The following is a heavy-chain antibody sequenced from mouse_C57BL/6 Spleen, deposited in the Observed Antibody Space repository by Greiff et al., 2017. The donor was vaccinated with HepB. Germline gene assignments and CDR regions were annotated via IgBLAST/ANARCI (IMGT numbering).Heavy chain of an antibody. D-gene: IGHD1-1*01. CDR2: IDPNSGGT. CDR3: ARDYGRIYYAMDY. CDR1: VYTFTSYW. Sequence: QVHVKQPGAELVQPGASVKLSCKASVYTFTSYWMHWVKQRPGRGLEWIGRIDPNSGGTKYNEKFKSKATLTVDKPSSTAYMQLSSLTSQDSAVYYCARDYGRIYYAMDYWGQGTSVTVSS. J-gene: IGHJ4*01. V-gene: IGHV1-72*01.